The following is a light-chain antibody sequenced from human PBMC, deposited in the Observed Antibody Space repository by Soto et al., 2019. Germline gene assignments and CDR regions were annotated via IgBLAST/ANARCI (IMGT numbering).Light chain of an antibody. V-gene: IGKV2-28*01. CDR3: MQALQTPYT. Sequence: DIVMTQSPLSLSVTPGEPASISCRSNQRLLHTYGYNYLDWFLQKPGQSPQLLIYLGSSRASGVPDRFSGSGSGTDFTLKISRVEAEDVGVYYCMQALQTPYTFGQGTKLEIK. CDR2: LGS. CDR1: QRLLHTYGYNY. J-gene: IGKJ2*01.